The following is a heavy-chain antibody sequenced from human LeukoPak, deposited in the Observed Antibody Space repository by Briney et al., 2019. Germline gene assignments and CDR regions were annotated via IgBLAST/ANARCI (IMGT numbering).Heavy chain of an antibody. CDR1: GGSIISYY. J-gene: IGHJ4*02. Sequence: SETLSLTCTVSGGSIISYYWSWIRQPPGKGLEWIGYIYYSGSTNYNPSLKSRVTISVDTSKNQFSLKLSSVTAADTAVYYCAGTDGYFGEDSFDYWGQGTLVTVSS. CDR3: AGTDGYFGEDSFDY. V-gene: IGHV4-59*08. D-gene: IGHD3-10*01. CDR2: IYYSGST.